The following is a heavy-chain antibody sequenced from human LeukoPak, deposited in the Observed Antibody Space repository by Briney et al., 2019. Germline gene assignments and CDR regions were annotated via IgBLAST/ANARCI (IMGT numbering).Heavy chain of an antibody. CDR2: ISGSGGST. V-gene: IGHV3-23*01. Sequence: PGGSLRLSCAASGFTFSSYGMHWVRQAPGKGLEWVSAISGSGGSTYYADSVKGRFTISRDKSKNTLYLQMNSLRAEDTAVYYCAKSGDISGYYLFDYWGQGTLVTVSS. D-gene: IGHD3-22*01. CDR3: AKSGDISGYYLFDY. J-gene: IGHJ4*02. CDR1: GFTFSSYG.